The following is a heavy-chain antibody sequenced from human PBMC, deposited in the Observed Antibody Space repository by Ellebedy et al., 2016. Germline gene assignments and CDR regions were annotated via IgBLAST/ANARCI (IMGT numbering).Heavy chain of an antibody. CDR1: GFAFRNFF. CDR3: ARDGSEWSRDY. V-gene: IGHV3-21*01. D-gene: IGHD3-3*01. CDR2: IVFSGTAT. J-gene: IGHJ4*02. Sequence: GGSLRLSXVASGFAFRNFFMTWVRQAPGKGLEWVATIVFSGTATYYADSVKGRFIISRDNTKNSLFLQMNSLGVEDTAVYYCARDGSEWSRDYWGQGTLVTVSS.